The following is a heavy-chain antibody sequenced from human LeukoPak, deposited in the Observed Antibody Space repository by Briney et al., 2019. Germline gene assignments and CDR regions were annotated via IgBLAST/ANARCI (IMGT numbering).Heavy chain of an antibody. J-gene: IGHJ5*02. CDR1: GYTFTSYY. CDR2: INPSGGST. Sequence: RASVKVSCKASGYTFTSYYMHWVRQAPGQGLEWMGIINPSGGSTSYAQKFQGRVTMTRDTSTSTVYMELSSLRSEDTAVYYCARGSSGGDGDYRLENWFDPWGQGTLVTVSS. CDR3: ARGSSGGDGDYRLENWFDP. V-gene: IGHV1-46*01. D-gene: IGHD2-21*02.